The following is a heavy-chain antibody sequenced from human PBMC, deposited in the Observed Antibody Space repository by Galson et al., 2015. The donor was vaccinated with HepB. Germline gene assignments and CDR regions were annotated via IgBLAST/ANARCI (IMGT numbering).Heavy chain of an antibody. Sequence: SLRLSCAASGFTFSSYAMSWARQAPGKGLEWVSGISGSGATTFYADSVKGRFTISRDNSKNTLYLQINTLRAEDTAVYYCAKSVGTTDEGLDYWGQGTLVTVSS. V-gene: IGHV3-23*01. CDR1: GFTFSSYA. J-gene: IGHJ4*02. D-gene: IGHD1-26*01. CDR3: AKSVGTTDEGLDY. CDR2: ISGSGATT.